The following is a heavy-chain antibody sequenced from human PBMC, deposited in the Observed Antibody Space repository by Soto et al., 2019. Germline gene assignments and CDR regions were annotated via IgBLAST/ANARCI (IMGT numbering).Heavy chain of an antibody. J-gene: IGHJ4*02. CDR2: VTHSGTA. CDR3: ARIHWAQSSLDY. Sequence: QSLSLTCAVSGRSIDSGAYSLSWILQPPGKGLEWIGYVTHSGTAYSIPSLNGRLTLSVASSQTQFSLKLTSVTAADSAVYYCARIHWAQSSLDYWGRGILVTVSS. V-gene: IGHV4-30-2*01. D-gene: IGHD6-19*01. CDR1: GRSIDSGAYS.